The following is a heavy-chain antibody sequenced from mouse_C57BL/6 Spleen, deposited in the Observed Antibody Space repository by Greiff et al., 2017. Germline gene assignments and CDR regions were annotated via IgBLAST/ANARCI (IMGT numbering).Heavy chain of an antibody. Sequence: EVKLLESGGGLVQPGGSMKLPCVASGFTFSNYWMNWVRQSPEKGLEWVAQIRLKSDNFATHYAESVKGRFTISRDDSKRSVYLQMNNLRAEDTGIYYCTTTVAWYFDVWGTGTTVTGSS. CDR3: TTTVAWYFDV. V-gene: IGHV6-3*01. CDR2: IRLKSDNFAT. CDR1: GFTFSNYW. D-gene: IGHD1-1*01. J-gene: IGHJ1*03.